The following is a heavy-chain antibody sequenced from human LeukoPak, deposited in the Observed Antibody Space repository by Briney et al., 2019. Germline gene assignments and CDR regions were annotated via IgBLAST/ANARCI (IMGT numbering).Heavy chain of an antibody. CDR2: IIPIFGTA. J-gene: IGHJ6*02. CDR1: GGTFSSYA. CDR3: ARGHAYYDILTGYSIYGMDV. Sequence: SVKVSCKASGGTFSSYAISWVRQAPGQGLEWMGGIIPIFGTANYAQKFQGRVTITTDESTSTAYMELSSLRSEDTAVYYCARGHAYYDILTGYSIYGMDVWGQGTTVTVSS. D-gene: IGHD3-9*01. V-gene: IGHV1-69*05.